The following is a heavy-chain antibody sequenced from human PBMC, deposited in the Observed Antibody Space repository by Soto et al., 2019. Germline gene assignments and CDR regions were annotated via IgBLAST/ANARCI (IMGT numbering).Heavy chain of an antibody. D-gene: IGHD3-22*01. CDR1: GGSISSGDYY. CDR2: IYYSGST. CDR3: ARALSGYSLWLLLGFDY. Sequence: SETLSLTCTVSGGSISSGDYYWSWIRQPPGKGLEWIGYIYYSGSTYYNPSLKSRVTISVDTSKNQFSLKLSSVTAADTAVYYCARALSGYSLWLLLGFDYWGQGTLVTVSS. V-gene: IGHV4-30-4*01. J-gene: IGHJ4*02.